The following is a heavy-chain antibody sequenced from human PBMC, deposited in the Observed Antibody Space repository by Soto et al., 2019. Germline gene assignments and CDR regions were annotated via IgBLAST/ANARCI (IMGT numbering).Heavy chain of an antibody. CDR2: INHSGST. CDR1: GGSFSGYY. J-gene: IGHJ4*02. Sequence: QVQLQQWGAGLLKPSETLSLTCAVYGGSFSGYYWSWIRQPPGKGLEWIGEINHSGSTNYNPSLKSRVTISVDTSKNQFSLKLSSVTAADTAVYYCARGVRNWNSDRPFDYWGQGTLVTVSS. D-gene: IGHD1-7*01. V-gene: IGHV4-34*01. CDR3: ARGVRNWNSDRPFDY.